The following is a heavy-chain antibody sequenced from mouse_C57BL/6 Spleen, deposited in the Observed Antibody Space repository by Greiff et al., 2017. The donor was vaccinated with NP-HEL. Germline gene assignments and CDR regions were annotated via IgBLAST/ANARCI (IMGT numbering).Heavy chain of an antibody. CDR1: GYAFSSSW. CDR2: INPGDGDT. CDR3: AREEYYGSSGY. J-gene: IGHJ3*01. D-gene: IGHD1-1*01. V-gene: IGHV1-82*01. Sequence: VQLQQSGPELVKPGASVKISCKASGYAFSSSWMNWVKQRPGKGLEWFGRINPGDGDTNYNGKFKGKATLTAAKSSSTAYRQLGSLTSEDSAVYFCAREEYYGSSGYWGQGTLVTVAA.